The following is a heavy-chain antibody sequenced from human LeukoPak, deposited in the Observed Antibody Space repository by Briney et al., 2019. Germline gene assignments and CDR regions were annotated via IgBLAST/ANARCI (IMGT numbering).Heavy chain of an antibody. D-gene: IGHD5-18*01. CDR2: IYYSGST. CDR1: GGSTSSSSYH. Sequence: SETLSLTCTVSGGSTSSSSYHWGWIRQPPGKGLEWIGSIYYSGSTYYNPSLKSRVTISVDTSKNQFSLKLSSVTAADTAVYYCARTPRGYSYGHFDYWGQGTLVTVSS. V-gene: IGHV4-39*01. J-gene: IGHJ4*02. CDR3: ARTPRGYSYGHFDY.